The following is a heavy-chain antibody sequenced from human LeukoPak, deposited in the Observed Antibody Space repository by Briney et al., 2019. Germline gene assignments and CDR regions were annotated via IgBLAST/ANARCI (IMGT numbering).Heavy chain of an antibody. CDR3: ARAWVDDSSGRDY. V-gene: IGHV1-2*02. CDR2: INPNSGGT. D-gene: IGHD6-19*01. CDR1: GYTFTGYY. J-gene: IGHJ4*02. Sequence: VASVKVSCKASGYTFTGYYMHRVRQAPGQGLEWMGWINPNSGGTNYAQKFQGRVTMTRDTSISTAYMELSRLRSDDTAVYYCARAWVDDSSGRDYWGQGTLVTVSS.